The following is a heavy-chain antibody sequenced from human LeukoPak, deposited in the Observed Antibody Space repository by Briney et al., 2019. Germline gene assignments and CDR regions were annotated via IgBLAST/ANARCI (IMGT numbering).Heavy chain of an antibody. CDR1: GYTFTSYF. CDR3: ARDDGYYYDSSGYYLFQH. Sequence: ASVKVSCKASGYTFTSYFMHWVRQAPGQGLEWLGIINPSGGSTVNAQKFQGRVTMTTDTSTSTAYMELRSLRSDDTAVYYCARDDGYYYDSSGYYLFQHWGQGTLVTVS. CDR2: INPSGGST. V-gene: IGHV1-46*01. D-gene: IGHD3-22*01. J-gene: IGHJ1*01.